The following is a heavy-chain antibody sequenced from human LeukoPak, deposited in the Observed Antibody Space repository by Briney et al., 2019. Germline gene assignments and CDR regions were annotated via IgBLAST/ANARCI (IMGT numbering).Heavy chain of an antibody. V-gene: IGHV4-34*01. Sequence: SETLSLTCAVYGGSFSGYYWSWIRQPPGKGLEWIGEINHSGSTNYNPSLKSRVTISVDTSKNQFSLKLSSVTAADTAVYYCARGVEYDFWSGYYSGMYYFDYWGQGTLVTVTS. CDR2: INHSGST. D-gene: IGHD3-3*01. J-gene: IGHJ4*02. CDR1: GGSFSGYY. CDR3: ARGVEYDFWSGYYSGMYYFDY.